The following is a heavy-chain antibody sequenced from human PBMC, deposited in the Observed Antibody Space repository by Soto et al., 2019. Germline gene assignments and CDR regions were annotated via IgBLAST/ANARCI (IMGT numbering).Heavy chain of an antibody. CDR1: GYTFTSYG. CDR2: ISAYNGKA. V-gene: IGHV1-18*01. CDR3: ARATVTTNFYYMDV. D-gene: IGHD4-17*01. J-gene: IGHJ6*03. Sequence: GASVKVSCKASGYTFTSYGISWVRQAPGQGLEWMGRISAYNGKANYAQKFQGRVTITTDKSTSTAYMELSSLRSEDTAVYYCARATVTTNFYYMDVWGKGTTVTVSS.